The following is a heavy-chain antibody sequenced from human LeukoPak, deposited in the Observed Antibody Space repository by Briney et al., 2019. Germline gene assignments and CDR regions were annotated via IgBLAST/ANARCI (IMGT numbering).Heavy chain of an antibody. CDR1: GFTFSSYA. CDR3: ATPPADY. V-gene: IGHV3-30*04. D-gene: IGHD2-2*01. J-gene: IGHJ4*02. Sequence: QPGRSLRLSCAASGFTFSSYAMHWVRQAPGKGLEWVAVISYDGSNKYYADSVKGRFTISRDNSKNTLYLQMNSLRAEDTAVYYCATPPADYWGQGTLVTVSS. CDR2: ISYDGSNK.